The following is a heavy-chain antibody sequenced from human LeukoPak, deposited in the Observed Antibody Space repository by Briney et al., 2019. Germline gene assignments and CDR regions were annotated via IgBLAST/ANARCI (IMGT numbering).Heavy chain of an antibody. D-gene: IGHD1-26*01. Sequence: GGSLRLSCAASGFIFSSYWMSWVRQAPGKGLEWVSHITASGTAMFYADSVKGRFTISRDNAKNTLYLQMNSLRAEGTAVYYCARTWELLPDFDYWGQGTLVTVSS. CDR3: ARTWELLPDFDY. CDR2: ITASGTAM. J-gene: IGHJ4*02. CDR1: GFIFSSYW. V-gene: IGHV3-48*03.